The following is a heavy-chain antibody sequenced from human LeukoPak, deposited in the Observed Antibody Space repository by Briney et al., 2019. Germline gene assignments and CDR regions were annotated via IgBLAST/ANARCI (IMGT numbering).Heavy chain of an antibody. Sequence: GGSLRLSCAASGFTFSSYEMNWVRQAPGKGLEWVSYISSSGDTIYYADSVKGRFTISRDDAKNSLYLQMNSLRAEDTADYYCARGHSYFGFWVRGTLVTVSS. V-gene: IGHV3-48*03. CDR1: GFTFSSYE. D-gene: IGHD4-11*01. J-gene: IGHJ4*02. CDR3: ARGHSYFGF. CDR2: ISSSGDTI.